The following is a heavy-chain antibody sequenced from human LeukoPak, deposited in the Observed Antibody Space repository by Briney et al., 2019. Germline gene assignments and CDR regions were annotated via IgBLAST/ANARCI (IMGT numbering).Heavy chain of an antibody. D-gene: IGHD3-22*01. J-gene: IGHJ4*02. CDR1: GFTFSSYG. CDR3: AKVGYYDSSGYYYLYYFDY. V-gene: IGHV3-30*18. CDR2: ISYDGSNK. Sequence: GGSLRLSCAASGFTFSSYGMHWVRQAPGKGLEWVAVISYDGSNKYYADSVKGRFTISRDNSRNTLYLQMNSLRAEDTAVYYCAKVGYYDSSGYYYLYYFDYWGQGTLVTVSS.